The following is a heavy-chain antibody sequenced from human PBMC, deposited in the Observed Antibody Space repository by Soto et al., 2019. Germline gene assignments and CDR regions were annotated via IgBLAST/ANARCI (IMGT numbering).Heavy chain of an antibody. D-gene: IGHD6-13*01. Sequence: QVQLQESGPGLVKPSQTLSLTCTVSGGSISSGGYYWSWIRQHPGKGLEWIGYIYHSGTTYYNPYPRTRRTISVDTSKHKFSLKLPSVTAAATAVYNCARVRGTQLVGGVDPWGQGTRVTVSS. V-gene: IGHV4-31*03. CDR1: GGSISSGGYY. CDR3: ARVRGTQLVGGVDP. J-gene: IGHJ5*02. CDR2: IYHSGTT.